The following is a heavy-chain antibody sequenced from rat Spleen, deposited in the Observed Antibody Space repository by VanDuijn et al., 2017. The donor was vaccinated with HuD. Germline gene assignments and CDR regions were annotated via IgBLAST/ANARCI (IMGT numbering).Heavy chain of an antibody. CDR2: ISTGGSNT. Sequence: EVQLAESGGGLVQPGRSLKLSCAASGFTFSNYYMAWVRQAPTKGLEWVAYISTGGSNTYYRDSVKGRFTISRDNAKSTLNLQMDSLRSEDTATYYCSRTMGITYDYFDYWGQGVMVTVSS. J-gene: IGHJ2*01. CDR1: GFTFSNYY. V-gene: IGHV5-25*01. CDR3: SRTMGITYDYFDY. D-gene: IGHD1-9*01.